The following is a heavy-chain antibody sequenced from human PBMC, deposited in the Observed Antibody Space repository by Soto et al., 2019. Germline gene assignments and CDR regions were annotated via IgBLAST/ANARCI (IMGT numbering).Heavy chain of an antibody. CDR2: ISGSGGST. CDR3: ANSPLEYYDFWSGYYTHPPLYGMDV. CDR1: GFTFSSYA. Sequence: GGSLRLSCAASGFTFSSYAMSWVRQAPGKGLEWVSAISGSGGSTYYADSVKGRFTISRDNSKNTLYLQMNSLRAEDTAVYYCANSPLEYYDFWSGYYTHPPLYGMDVWGQGTTVTVSS. V-gene: IGHV3-23*01. J-gene: IGHJ6*02. D-gene: IGHD3-3*01.